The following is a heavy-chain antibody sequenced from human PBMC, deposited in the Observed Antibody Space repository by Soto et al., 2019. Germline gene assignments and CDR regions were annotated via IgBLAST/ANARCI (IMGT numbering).Heavy chain of an antibody. CDR2: ISGSGGST. CDR1: GLTFSSYA. CDR3: AKVGGSYGTSDY. D-gene: IGHD1-26*01. Sequence: GGSLRLSCAASGLTFSSYAMSWVRQAPGKGLEWVSAISGSGGSTYYADSVKGRFTISRDNSKNTLYLQMNSLRAAETAVYYCAKVGGSYGTSDYWGQGTLVIVS. J-gene: IGHJ4*02. V-gene: IGHV3-23*01.